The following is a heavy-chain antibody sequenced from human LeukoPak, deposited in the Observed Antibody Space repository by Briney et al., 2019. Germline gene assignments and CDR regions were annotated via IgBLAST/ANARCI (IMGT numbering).Heavy chain of an antibody. CDR2: IGASGGRT. V-gene: IGHV3-23*01. D-gene: IGHD6-19*01. CDR3: AKDRLGSGWSAFDY. CDR1: GFTFKSYA. Sequence: PGGSLRLSCAASGFTFKSYALNWVRQTPERGLEWVAAIGASGGRTYYADAVEGRFTISRDNSRNTLYLQMNSLRAEDTAVYYCAKDRLGSGWSAFDYWGQGTLVTVSS. J-gene: IGHJ4*02.